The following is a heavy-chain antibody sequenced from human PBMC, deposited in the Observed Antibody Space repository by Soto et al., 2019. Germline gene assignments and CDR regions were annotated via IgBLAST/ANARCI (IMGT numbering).Heavy chain of an antibody. Sequence: GGSLRLSCAASGFTFSSYGMHWVRQAPGKGLEWVAVIWYDGSNKYYADSVKGRFTISRDNSKNTLYLQMNSLRAEDTAVYYCARVRATVTIGARSRNYGMDVWGQGTTVTFS. V-gene: IGHV3-33*01. D-gene: IGHD4-4*01. CDR1: GFTFSSYG. CDR2: IWYDGSNK. CDR3: ARVRATVTIGARSRNYGMDV. J-gene: IGHJ6*02.